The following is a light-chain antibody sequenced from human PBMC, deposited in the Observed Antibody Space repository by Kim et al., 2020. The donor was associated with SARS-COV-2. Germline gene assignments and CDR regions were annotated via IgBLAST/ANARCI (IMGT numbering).Light chain of an antibody. V-gene: IGLV3-9*01. J-gene: IGLJ2*01. CDR1: NMGRKN. CDR2: RDY. Sequence: VALGQTARITCGGNNMGRKNVHWYQQKPGQAHVLVIYRDYNRPSGIPERVSGSNSGNTATLTISRDQAGDEADYYCQVLDSSSVVFGGGTQLTVL. CDR3: QVLDSSSVV.